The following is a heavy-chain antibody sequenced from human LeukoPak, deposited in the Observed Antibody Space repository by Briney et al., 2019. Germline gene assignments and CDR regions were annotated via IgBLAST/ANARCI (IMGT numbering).Heavy chain of an antibody. D-gene: IGHD2-21*02. Sequence: GGSLRLSCAASGFTFSSYWMSWVRQAPGRGLEWVSTFSGSGGSTYYADSVKGRFTISRDNSKNTLYLQMNSLRAEDTAVYYCAKDRTVTAYYSYYDMDVWGQGTTVTVSS. CDR2: FSGSGGST. CDR3: AKDRTVTAYYSYYDMDV. CDR1: GFTFSSYW. J-gene: IGHJ6*02. V-gene: IGHV3-23*01.